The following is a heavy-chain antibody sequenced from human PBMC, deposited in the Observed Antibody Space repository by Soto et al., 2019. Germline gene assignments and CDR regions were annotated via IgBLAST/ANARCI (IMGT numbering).Heavy chain of an antibody. V-gene: IGHV1-2*04. J-gene: IGHJ4*02. CDR3: AREHQSYSSSTFDY. Sequence: ASVKVSCKASGYTFAGYYRHWVRQAPGQGLEWMGWINPNSGGTNYAQKFQGWVTMTRDTSISTAYMELSRLRSDDTAVYYCAREHQSYSSSTFDYWGQGTLVTV. D-gene: IGHD6-13*01. CDR1: GYTFAGYY. CDR2: INPNSGGT.